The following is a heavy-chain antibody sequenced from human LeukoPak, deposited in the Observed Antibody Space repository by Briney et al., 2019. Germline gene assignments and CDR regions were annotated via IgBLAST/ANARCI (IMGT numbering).Heavy chain of an antibody. CDR2: IYYGGST. Sequence: KPSETLSLTCTVSGGSISSYYWSWIRQPPGKGLEWIGYIYYGGSTNYNPSLKSRVTISVDTSKNQFSLKLSSVTAADTAVYYCARHRGIAAAGYVDYWGQGTLVTVSS. CDR1: GGSISSYY. J-gene: IGHJ4*02. CDR3: ARHRGIAAAGYVDY. D-gene: IGHD6-13*01. V-gene: IGHV4-59*08.